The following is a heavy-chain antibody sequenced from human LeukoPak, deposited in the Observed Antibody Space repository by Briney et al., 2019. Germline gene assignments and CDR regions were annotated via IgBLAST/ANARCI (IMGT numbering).Heavy chain of an antibody. V-gene: IGHV4-39*07. CDR3: ARAFYDSSAYYSGREAFDI. CDR1: GGSISGSNYY. J-gene: IGHJ3*02. D-gene: IGHD3-22*01. CDR2: IYYGGST. Sequence: SETLSLTCAVSGGSISGSNYYWGWIRQPPGKGLEWIGNIYYGGSTYYNPSLKSRVTISLDTSKNQFSLKVRSVTAADTAVYYCARAFYDSSAYYSGREAFDIWGQGTMVTVSS.